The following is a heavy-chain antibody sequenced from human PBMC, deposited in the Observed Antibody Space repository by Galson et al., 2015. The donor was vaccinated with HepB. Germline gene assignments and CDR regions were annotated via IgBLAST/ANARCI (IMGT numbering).Heavy chain of an antibody. CDR3: ARDLSVVAATHWFDP. CDR2: IWYDGSNK. V-gene: IGHV3-33*08. D-gene: IGHD2-15*01. J-gene: IGHJ5*02. Sequence: SLRLSCAASGFTFSSYGMHWVRQAPGKGLEWVAVIWYDGSNKYYADSVKGRFTISRDNSKNTLYLQMNSLRAEDTAVYYCARDLSVVAATHWFDPWGQGTLVTVSS. CDR1: GFTFSSYG.